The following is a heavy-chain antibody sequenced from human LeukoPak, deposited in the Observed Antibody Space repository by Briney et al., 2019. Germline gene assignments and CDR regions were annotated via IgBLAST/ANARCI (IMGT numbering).Heavy chain of an antibody. CDR2: ISGSGGST. CDR1: GFTFSSYA. Sequence: GGSLRLSCAASGFTFSSYAMSWVRQAPGKGLEWVSAISGSGGSTYYADSVKGRFTISRDNARNSLFLQMNSLRAEDTAVYYCARDVQVATIYPLDYWGQGTLATVSS. D-gene: IGHD5-12*01. CDR3: ARDVQVATIYPLDY. J-gene: IGHJ4*02. V-gene: IGHV3-23*01.